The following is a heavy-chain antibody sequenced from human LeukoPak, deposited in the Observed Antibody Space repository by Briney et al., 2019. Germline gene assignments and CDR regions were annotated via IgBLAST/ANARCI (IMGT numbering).Heavy chain of an antibody. V-gene: IGHV3-23*01. CDR3: AKRFDY. J-gene: IGHJ4*02. Sequence: PGGSLRLSCAASGFTFNNYAMSWVRQVPGKGLEWVSAITGSDGDTYYADSVKGRFTISRDISMNTLYLQMNSLRAEDTAVYYCAKRFDYWGQGTLVTVSS. CDR1: GFTFNNYA. CDR2: ITGSDGDT.